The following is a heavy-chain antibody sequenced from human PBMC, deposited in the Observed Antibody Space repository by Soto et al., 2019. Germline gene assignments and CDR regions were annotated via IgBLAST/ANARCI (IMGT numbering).Heavy chain of an antibody. Sequence: QVQLVESGGGLVKPGGSLRLSCAASGFTFSDYYMSWIRQAPGKGLEWVSYISSSSSYTNYADSVKGRFTISRDNAKTSLYLQMNRLRAEDTAVYYCARESRSISWNVRDWGQGTLVTVSS. CDR1: GFTFSDYY. CDR3: ARESRSISWNVRD. V-gene: IGHV3-11*05. CDR2: ISSSSSYT. D-gene: IGHD6-13*01. J-gene: IGHJ4*02.